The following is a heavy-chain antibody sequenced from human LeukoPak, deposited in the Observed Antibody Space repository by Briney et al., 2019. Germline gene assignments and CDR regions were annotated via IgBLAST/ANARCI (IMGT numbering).Heavy chain of an antibody. J-gene: IGHJ3*02. D-gene: IGHD3-22*01. Sequence: GASVKVPCKVSGYTLTELSMHWVRQAPGKGLGWMGGFDPEDGETIYAQKLQGRVTMTTDTSTSTAYMELRSLRSDDTAVYYCARGGTSSGYYPALRAFDIWGQGTMVTVSS. CDR2: FDPEDGET. CDR3: ARGGTSSGYYPALRAFDI. CDR1: GYTLTELS. V-gene: IGHV1-24*01.